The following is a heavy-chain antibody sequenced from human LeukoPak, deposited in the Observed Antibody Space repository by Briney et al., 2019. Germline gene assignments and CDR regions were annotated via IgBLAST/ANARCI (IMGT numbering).Heavy chain of an antibody. J-gene: IGHJ3*02. Sequence: SETLSLTCTVSGGSISSSSYYWGWIRQPPGTGLEWIGSIYCSGSTYYNPSLKSRVTISVDTSKNQFSLKLSSVTAADTAVYYCAGVLGYCSGGSCSTRLAFDIWGQGTMVTVSS. V-gene: IGHV4-39*07. D-gene: IGHD2-15*01. CDR2: IYCSGST. CDR1: GGSISSSSYY. CDR3: AGVLGYCSGGSCSTRLAFDI.